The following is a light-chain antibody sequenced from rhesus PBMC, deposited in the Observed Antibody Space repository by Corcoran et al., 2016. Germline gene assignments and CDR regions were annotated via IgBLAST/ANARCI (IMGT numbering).Light chain of an antibody. CDR3: RRHNSYPPT. CDR2: YTS. V-gene: IGKV1S14*01. J-gene: IGKJ1*01. Sequence: DIQMTQSPSSLSASVGDTVTTTCRASQGISNDLACYQQTPGKAPQPLIYYTSNLESGVPSRFSGSGAGTDVTLTISSLQPEDFATYYCRRHNSYPPTFGQGTKVEIK. CDR1: QGISND.